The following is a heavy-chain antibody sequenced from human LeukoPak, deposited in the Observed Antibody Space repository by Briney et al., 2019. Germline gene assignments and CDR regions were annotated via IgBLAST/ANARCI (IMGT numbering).Heavy chain of an antibody. CDR1: GGSISSYY. J-gene: IGHJ4*02. CDR2: LYYSGST. D-gene: IGHD2-2*01. Sequence: PSETLSLTCTVSGGSISSYYWSWIRQPPGRGLEWIGYLYYSGSTNYNPSLKSRVTISVDTSKNQFSLKLSSVTAADTAVYYCARARNSGTLIDYWGQGTLVTVSS. CDR3: ARARNSGTLIDY. V-gene: IGHV4-59*12.